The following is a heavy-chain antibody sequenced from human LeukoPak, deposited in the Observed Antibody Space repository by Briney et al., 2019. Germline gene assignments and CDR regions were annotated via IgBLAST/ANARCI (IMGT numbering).Heavy chain of an antibody. CDR1: GGSISSYY. J-gene: IGHJ4*02. Sequence: PSETLSLTCTVSGGSISSYYWSWIRQPPGKGLEWIGYIYYSGSTNYNPSLKSRVTISVDTSKNQFSLKLSSVTAADTAVYYCARRVYGSGSYYDYWGQGTLVTVSP. CDR3: ARRVYGSGSYYDY. CDR2: IYYSGST. V-gene: IGHV4-59*08. D-gene: IGHD3-10*01.